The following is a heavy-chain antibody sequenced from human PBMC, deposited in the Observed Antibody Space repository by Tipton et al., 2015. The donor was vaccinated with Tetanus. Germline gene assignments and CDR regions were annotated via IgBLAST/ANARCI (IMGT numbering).Heavy chain of an antibody. CDR1: GYTFTSYG. CDR2: LNPKTGSA. Sequence: QLAQSGAEVKKPGASVKVSCKASGYTFTSYGLNWVRKAAGRGFEWMGWLNPKTGSAAYAPNFQGRVTMTTNTSITTAFMEVTDLTYEDTAVYYCASGSSIRHGLDVWGHGTSVTVSS. CDR3: ASGSSIRHGLDV. V-gene: IGHV1-8*01. D-gene: IGHD2-2*01. J-gene: IGHJ6*02.